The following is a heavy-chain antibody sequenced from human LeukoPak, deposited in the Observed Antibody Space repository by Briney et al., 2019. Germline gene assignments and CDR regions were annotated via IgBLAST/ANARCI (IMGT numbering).Heavy chain of an antibody. CDR1: GGSISSYY. V-gene: IGHV4-59*01. D-gene: IGHD3-10*01. CDR2: IYYSGST. Sequence: PSETLSLTCTVSGGSISSYYRSWIRQPPGKGLEWIGYIYYSGSTNYNPSLKSRVTISVDTSKNQLSLKLSSVTAADTAVYYCARVSGWFDPWGQGTLVTVSS. J-gene: IGHJ5*02. CDR3: ARVSGWFDP.